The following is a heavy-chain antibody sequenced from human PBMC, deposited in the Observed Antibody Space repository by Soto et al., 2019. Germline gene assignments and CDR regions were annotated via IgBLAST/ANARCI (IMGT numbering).Heavy chain of an antibody. D-gene: IGHD6-25*01. CDR1: GGSINNYY. CDR3: AGAGSGHPLFFY. Sequence: PSETLSLTCTVSGGSINNYYWSWIRQPPGQGLEWIGYIYSSGSTNYNPSLNSRVTISADTSKNQFSLKLSSVTAADTAVYYCAGAGSGHPLFFYWGPGIRVTVSS. V-gene: IGHV4-59*01. CDR2: IYSSGST. J-gene: IGHJ4*02.